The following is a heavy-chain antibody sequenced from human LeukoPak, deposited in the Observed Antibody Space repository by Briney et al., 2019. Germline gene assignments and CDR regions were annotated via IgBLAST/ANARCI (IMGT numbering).Heavy chain of an antibody. J-gene: IGHJ4*02. CDR3: TTDFIDSSGYYSDYFDY. Sequence: GGSLRLSCAASGFTFSNAWMSWVRQAPGKGLEWVGRIKSKTDGGTTDYAAPVKGRFTILRDDSKNTLYLQMSSLKTEDTAVYYCTTDFIDSSGYYSDYFDYWGQGTLVTVSS. V-gene: IGHV3-15*01. CDR2: IKSKTDGGTT. D-gene: IGHD3-22*01. CDR1: GFTFSNAW.